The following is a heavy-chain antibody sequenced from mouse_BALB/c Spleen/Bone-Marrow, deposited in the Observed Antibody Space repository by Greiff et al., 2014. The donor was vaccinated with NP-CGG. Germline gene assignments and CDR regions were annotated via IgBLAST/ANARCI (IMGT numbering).Heavy chain of an antibody. J-gene: IGHJ2*01. CDR3: ARREVRREGYYFDY. Sequence: DLVKPGASVKLSCKASGYTFTSYWINWIKQRPGQGLEWIGRIAPGSGSTYYNEMFKGKATLTVDTSSSTAYIQLSSLSPEDSAVYFCARREVRREGYYFDYWGQGTTLTVSS. V-gene: IGHV1S41*01. D-gene: IGHD2-14*01. CDR2: IAPGSGST. CDR1: GYTFTSYW.